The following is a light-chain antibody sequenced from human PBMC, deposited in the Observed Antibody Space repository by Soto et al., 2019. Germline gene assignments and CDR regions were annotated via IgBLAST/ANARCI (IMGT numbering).Light chain of an antibody. V-gene: IGKV1-12*01. CDR2: AAS. CDR3: QQTKGYPRT. J-gene: IGKJ4*01. Sequence: DIQMTQSPSSLSASVGARVTITRRASQDISKNLAWYQQLPGKAPNLLIFAASTLQSGVPSRFSASGSGTYFILTVGGLRYEDAATYYCQQTKGYPRTFGGGTKVDIK. CDR1: QDISKN.